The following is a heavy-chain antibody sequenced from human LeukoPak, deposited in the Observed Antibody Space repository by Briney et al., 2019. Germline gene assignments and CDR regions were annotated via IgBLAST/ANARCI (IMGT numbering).Heavy chain of an antibody. Sequence: SETLSLTCTVSGDSVNSKYNYWGWIRQPPGKGLEWIGSIYYSGSTYYNPSLKSRVTISVDTSKNQFSLKLSSVTAADTAVYYCARDVFASDYYDSSGYFALQFDYWGQGTLVTVSS. CDR1: GDSVNSKYNY. CDR2: IYYSGST. CDR3: ARDVFASDYYDSSGYFALQFDY. V-gene: IGHV4-39*07. J-gene: IGHJ4*02. D-gene: IGHD3-22*01.